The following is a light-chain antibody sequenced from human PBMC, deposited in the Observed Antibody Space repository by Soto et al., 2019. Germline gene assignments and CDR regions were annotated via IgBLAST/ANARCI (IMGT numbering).Light chain of an antibody. CDR3: QQYNDWPPRGT. CDR1: QYVSTN. V-gene: IGKV3-15*01. CDR2: GAS. Sequence: SVSPGERATLSCRASQYVSTNLAWYQQKAGQPPRLLLYGASARATGIPARFSGSGSGTEFALTISSLQSEDFAVYYCQQYNDWPPRGTFGQGTKVEIK. J-gene: IGKJ1*01.